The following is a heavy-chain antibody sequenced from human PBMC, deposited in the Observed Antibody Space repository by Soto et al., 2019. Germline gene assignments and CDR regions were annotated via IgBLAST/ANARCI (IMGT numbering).Heavy chain of an antibody. CDR3: ARDGIASGGSSHSYYYYGMDV. CDR1: GFSFSSYS. D-gene: IGHD6-6*01. J-gene: IGHJ6*02. V-gene: IGHV3-21*01. Sequence: PGGSLRLSCGSSGFSFSSYSMNWVRQAPGEGLEWVSSISSSSSYIYYADSVKGRFTISRDNAKNSLYLQMNSLRAEDTAVYYCARDGIASGGSSHSYYYYGMDVWGQGTTVTVSS. CDR2: ISSSSSYI.